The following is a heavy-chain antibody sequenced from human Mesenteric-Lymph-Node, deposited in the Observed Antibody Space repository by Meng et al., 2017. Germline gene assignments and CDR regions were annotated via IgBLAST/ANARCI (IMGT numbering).Heavy chain of an antibody. Sequence: GESLKISCAASGFTFSSYAMSWVRQAPGKGLEWVSYISSSGSTIYYADSVKGRFTISRDNAKNSLYLQMNSLRAEDTAVYYCAKEAHGDYPIDYWGQGTLVTVSS. CDR2: ISSSGSTI. J-gene: IGHJ4*02. V-gene: IGHV3-48*04. CDR1: GFTFSSYA. CDR3: AKEAHGDYPIDY. D-gene: IGHD4-17*01.